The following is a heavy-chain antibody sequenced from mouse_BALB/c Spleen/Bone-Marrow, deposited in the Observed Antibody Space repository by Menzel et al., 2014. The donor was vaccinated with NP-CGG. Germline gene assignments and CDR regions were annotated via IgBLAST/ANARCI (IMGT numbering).Heavy chain of an antibody. CDR1: GFDFSTFW. CDR3: ARLHYYGYGAY. J-gene: IGHJ3*01. V-gene: IGHV4-1*02. CDR2: INPDRRTI. D-gene: IGHD1-2*01. Sequence: EVKVIESGGGLVHPGGSLKLSCAASGFDFSTFWMSWVRQAPGKGLEWIGEINPDRRTINYSPSLKDKFVISRDNAKNTLYLLMSKVRSEDTALYYCARLHYYGYGAYWGQGTLVTVSA.